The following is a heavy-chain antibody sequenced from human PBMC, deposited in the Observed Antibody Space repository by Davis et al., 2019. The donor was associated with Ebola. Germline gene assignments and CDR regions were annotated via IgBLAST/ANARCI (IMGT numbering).Heavy chain of an antibody. J-gene: IGHJ4*02. CDR1: VITFSSYA. CDR3: AKDRGYDYGDYFNY. V-gene: IGHV3-23*01. Sequence: GESLKISCTDSVITFSSYAMTWVRQAPGKGLEWVSAISGSGGSTYYADSVKGRFAISRDNSNNMLYLQMNRLRAEDTALYYCAKDRGYDYGDYFNYWGQGVLVTVSS. CDR2: ISGSGGST. D-gene: IGHD4-17*01.